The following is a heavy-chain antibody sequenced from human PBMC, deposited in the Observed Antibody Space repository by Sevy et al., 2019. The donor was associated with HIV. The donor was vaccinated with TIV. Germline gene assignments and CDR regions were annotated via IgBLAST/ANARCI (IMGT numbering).Heavy chain of an antibody. CDR2: ICGSGGSGTKT. CDR3: ARKYDSSGYFDY. V-gene: IGHV3-23*01. Sequence: GGSLRLSCAASGFTFSNYAMNWVRQAPGKGLEWVSGICGSGGSGTKTNYADSVKGRFTISRDDSKNSLFLQLNSLRAEDTAIYYCARKYDSSGYFDYWGQGTLVTVSS. CDR1: GFTFSNYA. J-gene: IGHJ4*02. D-gene: IGHD3-22*01.